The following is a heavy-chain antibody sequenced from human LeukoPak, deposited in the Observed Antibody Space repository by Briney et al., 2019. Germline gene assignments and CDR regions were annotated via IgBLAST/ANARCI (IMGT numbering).Heavy chain of an antibody. Sequence: PGGSLRLTCAASGFTFSSYWMSWVRQAPGKGLEWVANIKQDGSEKYYVDSVKGRFTISRDNAKNSLYLQMNSLRAEDTAVYYCARGGVDHYGSGTYYLMYYFDHWGQGALVTVSS. J-gene: IGHJ4*02. CDR3: ARGGVDHYGSGTYYLMYYFDH. D-gene: IGHD3-10*01. CDR1: GFTFSSYW. V-gene: IGHV3-7*01. CDR2: IKQDGSEK.